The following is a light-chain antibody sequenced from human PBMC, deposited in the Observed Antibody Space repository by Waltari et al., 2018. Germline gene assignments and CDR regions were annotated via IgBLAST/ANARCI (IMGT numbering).Light chain of an antibody. J-gene: IGKJ1*01. V-gene: IGKV3-15*01. CDR3: QQYNNWPQT. CDR1: QSVSSN. Sequence: EIVMTQSPPTLSVSPGERAPLSCRASQSVSSNLAWYQPKPGQAPRLLIYGASTRATGIPARFSGSGSGTEFTLTISSLQSEDFAVYYCQQYNNWPQTFGQGTKVEIK. CDR2: GAS.